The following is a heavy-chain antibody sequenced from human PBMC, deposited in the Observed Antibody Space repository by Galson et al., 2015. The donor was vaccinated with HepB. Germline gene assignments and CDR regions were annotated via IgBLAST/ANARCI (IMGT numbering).Heavy chain of an antibody. CDR1: GYTFTSYY. CDR2: INPSGGST. CDR3: ATRDGGQYSSSWYGMDV. J-gene: IGHJ6*02. D-gene: IGHD6-13*01. V-gene: IGHV1-46*01. Sequence: SVKVSCKASGYTFTSYYMHWVRQAPGQGLEWMGIINPSGGSTSYAQKFQGRVTMTRDTSTSTVYMELSSLRSEDTAVYYCATRDGGQYSSSWYGMDVWGQGTTVTVSS.